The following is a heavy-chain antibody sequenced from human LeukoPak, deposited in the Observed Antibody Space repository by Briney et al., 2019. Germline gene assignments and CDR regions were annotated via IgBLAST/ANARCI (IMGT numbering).Heavy chain of an antibody. J-gene: IGHJ4*02. V-gene: IGHV3-33*01. D-gene: IGHD6-13*01. CDR1: GFTFSSYG. Sequence: GGSLRLSCAASGFTFSSYGMHWVRQAPGKGQEWVAVIWYDGSNKYYADSVKGRFTISRDNSKNTLYLQMNSLRAEDTAVYYCAREGGIAAAPIDYWGQGTLVTVSS. CDR2: IWYDGSNK. CDR3: AREGGIAAAPIDY.